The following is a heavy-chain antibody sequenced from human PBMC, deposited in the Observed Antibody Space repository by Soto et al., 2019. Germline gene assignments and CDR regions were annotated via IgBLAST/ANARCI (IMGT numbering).Heavy chain of an antibody. CDR2: ISYDGSNK. CDR3: ARAGSSYSSSWYWNWFDP. Sequence: PGGSLRLSCAASGFTFSSYAMHWVRQAPGKGLEWVAVISYDGSNKYYADSVKGRFTISRDNSKNTLYLQMNSLRAEDTAVYYCARAGSSYSSSWYWNWFDPWGQGPLVTVSS. CDR1: GFTFSSYA. V-gene: IGHV3-30-3*01. D-gene: IGHD6-13*01. J-gene: IGHJ5*02.